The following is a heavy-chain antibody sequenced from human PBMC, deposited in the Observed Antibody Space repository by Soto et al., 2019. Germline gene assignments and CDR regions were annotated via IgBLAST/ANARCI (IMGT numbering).Heavy chain of an antibody. D-gene: IGHD3-3*01. CDR3: SRVLRSITIFGVVIPGPNWFDP. Sequence: PSETLSLTCTVSGGSISSGDYYWSWIRQPPGKGLEWIGYIYYSGSTYYNPSLKSRVTISVDTSKNQFSLKLSSVTAADTAVYYFSRVLRSITIFGVVIPGPNWFDPWGQGTLVTVSS. J-gene: IGHJ5*02. CDR1: GGSISSGDYY. CDR2: IYYSGST. V-gene: IGHV4-30-4*01.